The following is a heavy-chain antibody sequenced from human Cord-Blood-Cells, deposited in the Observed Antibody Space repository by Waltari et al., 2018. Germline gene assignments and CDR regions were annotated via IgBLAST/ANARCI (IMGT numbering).Heavy chain of an antibody. CDR3: ARGRSGDGYNYFDY. CDR1: GGTFSSYA. Sequence: QVQLVQSGAEVKKPGSSVKVSCKASGGTFSSYAISWVRQAPGQGLEWMGGIIPVLGRADYAQKFQGRATITADKSTSTAYRELSSLRSEDTAVYYCARGRSGDGYNYFDYWGQGTLVTVSS. CDR2: IIPVLGRA. J-gene: IGHJ4*02. D-gene: IGHD5-12*01. V-gene: IGHV1-69*10.